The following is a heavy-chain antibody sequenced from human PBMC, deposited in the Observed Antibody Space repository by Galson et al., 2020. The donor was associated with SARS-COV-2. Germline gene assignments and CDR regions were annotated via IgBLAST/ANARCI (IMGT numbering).Heavy chain of an antibody. CDR2: IKKDGSEK. V-gene: IGHV3-7*01. J-gene: IGHJ3*02. CDR1: GFTFSDYW. CDR3: AKDLRYFDWDAFDI. Sequence: GESLKISCAASGFTFSDYWMTWVRQAPGKGLEWVANIKKDGSEKYYADSVKGRFTISRDNSKNTLYLQMNSLRAEDTAVYYCAKDLRYFDWDAFDIWGQGTMVTVSS. D-gene: IGHD3-9*01.